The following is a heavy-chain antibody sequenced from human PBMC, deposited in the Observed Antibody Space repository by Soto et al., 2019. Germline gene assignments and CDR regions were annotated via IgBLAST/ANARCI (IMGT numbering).Heavy chain of an antibody. CDR3: ARSFDSSGFNWFDP. J-gene: IGHJ5*02. CDR2: IYYSGTA. CDR1: GGSISRGGYY. D-gene: IGHD3-22*01. V-gene: IGHV4-31*03. Sequence: SETLSLTYTVSGGSISRGGYYWSWIRQHPGKGLEWIGYIYYSGTAYYNASLKSRLTLSVDTSNNRFSLKLTSVTAADTAVYYCARSFDSSGFNWFDPWGQGTQVTVYS.